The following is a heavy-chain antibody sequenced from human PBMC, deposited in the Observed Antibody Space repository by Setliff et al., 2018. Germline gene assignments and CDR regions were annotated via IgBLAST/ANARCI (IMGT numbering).Heavy chain of an antibody. CDR3: ARLSWNGLRYYGLDV. J-gene: IGHJ6*02. CDR2: SNHSGNT. Sequence: PSETLSLTCSVYGESFSNNYWSWIRQPPGKGLEWIGESNHSGNTTNHPSLKSRVTISVDMSKNQLSLKLSSVTAADTAAYYCARLSWNGLRYYGLDVWGQGTTVTVSS. CDR1: GESFSNNY. V-gene: IGHV4-34*01. D-gene: IGHD3-3*01.